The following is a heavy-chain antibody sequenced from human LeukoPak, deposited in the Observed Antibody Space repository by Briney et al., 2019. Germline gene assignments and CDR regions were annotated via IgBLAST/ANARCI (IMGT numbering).Heavy chain of an antibody. Sequence: GSLRLSCAASGFTFSRNAMSWVRQAPGKGLEWIGEINHSGSTNYNPSLKSRVTISVDTSKNQFSLKLSSVTAADTAVYYCARGGSIVGAFDYWGQGTLVTVSS. V-gene: IGHV4-34*01. CDR2: INHSGST. D-gene: IGHD1-26*01. J-gene: IGHJ4*02. CDR3: ARGGSIVGAFDY. CDR1: GFTFSRNA.